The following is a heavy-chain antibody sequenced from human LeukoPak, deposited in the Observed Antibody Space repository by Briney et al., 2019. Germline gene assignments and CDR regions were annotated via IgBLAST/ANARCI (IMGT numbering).Heavy chain of an antibody. D-gene: IGHD3-10*01. CDR1: GFIFSTYG. J-gene: IGHJ4*02. Sequence: RSLRLSCAASGFIFSTYGMHWVRQAPGKGLEWVAVIWYDGSDIYYADSVKGRFTISRDNSKNTLYLQVNSLRAEDTAVYYCARDLSMVRGPLDYWGQGTLVTVSS. V-gene: IGHV3-33*01. CDR2: IWYDGSDI. CDR3: ARDLSMVRGPLDY.